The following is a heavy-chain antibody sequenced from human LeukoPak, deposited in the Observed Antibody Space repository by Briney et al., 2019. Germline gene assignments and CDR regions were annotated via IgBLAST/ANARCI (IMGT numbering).Heavy chain of an antibody. CDR1: AFTFSNYG. V-gene: IGHV3-7*01. Sequence: PGGSLRLSCAASAFTFSNYGMSWVRQAPGKGLEWVANISQDGSDIYYVDSVKGRFTISRDNSKNSLYLQINSVRADDTAVYYCERAQGSMIVIRTPNWYFDIWGRGTLVTVSS. J-gene: IGHJ2*01. CDR2: ISQDGSDI. CDR3: ERAQGSMIVIRTPNWYFDI. D-gene: IGHD3-22*01.